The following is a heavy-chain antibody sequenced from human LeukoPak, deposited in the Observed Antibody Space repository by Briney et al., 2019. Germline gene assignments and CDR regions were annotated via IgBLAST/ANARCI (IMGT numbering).Heavy chain of an antibody. V-gene: IGHV4-38-2*01. J-gene: IGHJ5*02. CDR3: ARLRGARVDP. D-gene: IGHD3-10*01. CDR1: GYSISSGYY. CDR2: IYHSGST. Sequence: PSETLSLTCAVSGYSISSGYYWGWIRQPPGKGLEWIGSIYHSGSTYYNPSLRSRVTISVDTSKNQFSLKLSSVTAADTAVYYCARLRGARVDPWGQGTLVTVSS.